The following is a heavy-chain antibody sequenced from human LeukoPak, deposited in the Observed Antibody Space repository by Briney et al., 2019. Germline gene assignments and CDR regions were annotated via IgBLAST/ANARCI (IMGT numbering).Heavy chain of an antibody. CDR1: GYTFTSYG. CDR3: ARQWLARGYFDL. CDR2: VSAYNGNT. D-gene: IGHD6-19*01. J-gene: IGHJ2*01. V-gene: IGHV1-18*01. Sequence: ASVKVSCKASGYTFTSYGISWVRQAPGQGLEWMGWVSAYNGNTNYAQKLQGRVTMTTDTSTSTAYMELRGLRSDDTAVYYCARQWLARGYFDLWGRGTLVTVSS.